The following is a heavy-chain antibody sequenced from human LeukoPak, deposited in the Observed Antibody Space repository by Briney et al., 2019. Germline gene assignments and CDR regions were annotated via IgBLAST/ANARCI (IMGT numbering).Heavy chain of an antibody. CDR1: GGSISMNNNY. V-gene: IGHV4-39*01. CDR2: IYHYGSP. J-gene: IGHJ4*02. Sequence: SETLSLTCTVSGGSISMNNNYWVWIRQPPGQGLEWIGTIYHYGSPYYNPSLKSQVTLSVDTSQNHFSLHLRSVTAADTAVYYCARRPGYYDSIDSWGQGTLVTV. CDR3: ARRPGYYDSIDS. D-gene: IGHD3-22*01.